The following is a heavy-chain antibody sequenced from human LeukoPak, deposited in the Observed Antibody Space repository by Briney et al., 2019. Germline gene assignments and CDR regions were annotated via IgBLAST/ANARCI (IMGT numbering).Heavy chain of an antibody. D-gene: IGHD2-2*01. CDR3: AKVADYCSSTSCLRSRFDP. CDR1: GFTFSSYG. CDR2: IRYDGSNK. J-gene: IGHJ5*02. Sequence: PGGSLRLSCAASGFTFSSYGMHWVRQAPGKGLEWVAFIRYDGSNKYYADSVKGRFTISRDNSKNTLYLQMNSLRAEDTAVYYCAKVADYCSSTSCLRSRFDPWGQGTLVTVSS. V-gene: IGHV3-30*02.